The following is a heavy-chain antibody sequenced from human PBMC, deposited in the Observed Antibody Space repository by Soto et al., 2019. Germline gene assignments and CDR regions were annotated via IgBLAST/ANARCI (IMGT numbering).Heavy chain of an antibody. J-gene: IGHJ4*02. V-gene: IGHV1-8*01. CDR2: MNPKSGKT. CDR3: SRTPCDY. Sequence: QVQLVQSGAEVKKPGASVKVSCKTSGYTFINYDINWVRQAPGKGLEWMGLMNPKSGKTGYAQKFHGRVSMTRDTSTSTAYMELNSLRSEDTATYYCSRTPCDYWGQGTLVTVSS. CDR1: GYTFINYD. D-gene: IGHD2-15*01.